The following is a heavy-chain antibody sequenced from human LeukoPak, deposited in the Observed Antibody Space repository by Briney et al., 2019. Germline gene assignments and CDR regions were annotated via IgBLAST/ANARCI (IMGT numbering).Heavy chain of an antibody. CDR2: ISGSGNNI. CDR3: ARGIVVVPAAISFDY. Sequence: GGSLRLSCAASGFTFSDYYMSWIRQAPGKGLEWASYISGSGNNIYYADSAKGRFTISRDNAKNSLYLQMNSLRAEDTAVYYCARGIVVVPAAISFDYWGQGTLVTVSS. J-gene: IGHJ4*02. D-gene: IGHD2-2*01. CDR1: GFTFSDYY. V-gene: IGHV3-11*04.